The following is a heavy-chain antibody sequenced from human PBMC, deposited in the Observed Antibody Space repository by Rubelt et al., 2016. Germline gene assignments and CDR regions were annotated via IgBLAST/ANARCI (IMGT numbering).Heavy chain of an antibody. V-gene: IGHV3-33*05. CDR1: GFTFSSYG. Sequence: QVQLVESGGGVVQPGGSLRLSCAASGFTFSSYGMHWVRQAPGKGLEWVAVISYDGSNKYYADSVKGRFTISRDNSKNTLDLQMNSRRAEDTAVYYCARDNYGSIDDWGQGTLVTVSS. J-gene: IGHJ4*02. D-gene: IGHD3-10*01. CDR2: ISYDGSNK. CDR3: ARDNYGSIDD.